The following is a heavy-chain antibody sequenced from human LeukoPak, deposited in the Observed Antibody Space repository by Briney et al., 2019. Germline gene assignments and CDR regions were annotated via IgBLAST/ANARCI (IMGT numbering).Heavy chain of an antibody. CDR2: IYPGDSDT. Sequence: GESLKISCKGSGYSFTTYCIGWVRQMPGKGLEWMGIIYPGDSDTRYSPSFQGQVTISADKSISTAYLQWSSLKASDTAMYYCARRRGYSYPTGWFDPWGQGTLVTVSS. V-gene: IGHV5-51*01. CDR3: ARRRGYSYPTGWFDP. CDR1: GYSFTTYC. D-gene: IGHD5-18*01. J-gene: IGHJ5*02.